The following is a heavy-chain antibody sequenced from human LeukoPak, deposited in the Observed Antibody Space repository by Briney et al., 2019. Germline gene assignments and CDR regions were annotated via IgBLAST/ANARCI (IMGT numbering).Heavy chain of an antibody. CDR3: ARGASVTTSRTYWYFDF. J-gene: IGHJ2*01. CDR1: GGSFSGYY. D-gene: IGHD4-17*01. Sequence: SETLSLTCAVYGGSFSGYYWSWIRQPPGKGLEWIGEINHSGRTNYNPSLKSRVTISVDTDKTQFSLKLSSVTAADTAVYYCARGASVTTSRTYWYFDFWGGGTLVTVSS. V-gene: IGHV4-34*01. CDR2: INHSGRT.